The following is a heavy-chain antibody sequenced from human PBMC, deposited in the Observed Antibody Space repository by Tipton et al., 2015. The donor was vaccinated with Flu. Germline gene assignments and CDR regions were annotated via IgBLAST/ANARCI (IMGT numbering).Heavy chain of an antibody. CDR3: ARVDRVGAFDI. CDR2: IYTSGST. Sequence: LRLSCTVSGGSISSYYWSWIRQPAGKGLEWIGRIYTSGSTNYNPSLKSRVTMSVDTSKNTFSLKLSSVTAADTAVYYCARVDRVGAFDIWGQGTMVTVSS. CDR1: GGSISSYY. D-gene: IGHD1-14*01. V-gene: IGHV4-4*07. J-gene: IGHJ3*02.